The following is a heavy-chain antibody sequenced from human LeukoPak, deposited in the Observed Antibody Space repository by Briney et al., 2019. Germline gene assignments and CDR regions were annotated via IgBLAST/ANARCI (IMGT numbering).Heavy chain of an antibody. CDR1: GYTFSTYE. V-gene: IGHV1-8*01. CDR2: MHPNSGDT. Sequence: ASVKVSCKTSGYTFSTYEINWVRQAAGQGLEWMGWMHPNSGDTDYAQKFQGRVTMTRDTSINTVHMELSSLRSEDTAVYYCTRGPRNDPWGQGTLVTVSS. D-gene: IGHD1-14*01. J-gene: IGHJ5*02. CDR3: TRGPRNDP.